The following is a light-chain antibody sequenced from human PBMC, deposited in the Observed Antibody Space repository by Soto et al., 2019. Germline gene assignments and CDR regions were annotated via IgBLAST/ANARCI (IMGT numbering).Light chain of an antibody. CDR3: QYYDSGLSGYV. J-gene: IGLJ1*01. V-gene: IGLV1-40*01. Sequence: QSVLTQPPSVSGAPGQRVTISCTGSGSNIGADYDVHWYQQIPGTAPKLLMYGNNNRPSGVPDRFSGSKSGPSASLAITGLQAEDEADYYCQYYDSGLSGYVFGTGTKLTVL. CDR2: GNN. CDR1: GSNIGADYD.